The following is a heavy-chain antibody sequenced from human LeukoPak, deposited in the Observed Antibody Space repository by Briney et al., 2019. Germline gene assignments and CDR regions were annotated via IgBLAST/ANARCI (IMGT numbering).Heavy chain of an antibody. CDR1: GYTFTTYE. CDR3: ARAGYDYVWGAQSYYFDY. CDR2: MNPNSGNT. J-gene: IGHJ4*02. D-gene: IGHD3-16*01. V-gene: IGHV1-8*03. Sequence: ASVKVSCKASGYTFTTYEIHWVRQATGQGLEWMGWMNPNSGNTGYVQNFQGRVTITRTTSINTAYMELSSLRSEDMAVYYCARAGYDYVWGAQSYYFDYWGQGTLVTVSS.